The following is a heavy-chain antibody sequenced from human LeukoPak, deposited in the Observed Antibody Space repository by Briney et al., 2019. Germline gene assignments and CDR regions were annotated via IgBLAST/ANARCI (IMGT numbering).Heavy chain of an antibody. Sequence: SETLSLTCTVSGGSISSYYWSWIRQPPGKGLEWIGYICYSGSTNYNPSLKSRVTISVDTSKNQFSLKLSSVTAADTAVYYCARTGAIIVSDAFDIWGQGTMVTVSS. J-gene: IGHJ3*02. D-gene: IGHD3-16*02. CDR2: ICYSGST. CDR3: ARTGAIIVSDAFDI. CDR1: GGSISSYY. V-gene: IGHV4-59*01.